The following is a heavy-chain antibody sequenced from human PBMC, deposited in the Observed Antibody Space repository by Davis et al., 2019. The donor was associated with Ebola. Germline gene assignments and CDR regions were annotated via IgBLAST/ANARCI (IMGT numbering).Heavy chain of an antibody. CDR1: GGAFSNYG. CDR2: IIPIFGTS. V-gene: IGHV1-69*13. Sequence: SVKVSCKASGGAFSNYGISWLRQAPGQGLEWMGGIIPIFGTSNPARKFQGRLTITADESTSTAYMELSSLRSEDTAVYYFARDAHGTIIAAGGISTYWFDPWGQGTLVTVSS. J-gene: IGHJ5*02. CDR3: ARDAHGTIIAAGGISTYWFDP. D-gene: IGHD6-13*01.